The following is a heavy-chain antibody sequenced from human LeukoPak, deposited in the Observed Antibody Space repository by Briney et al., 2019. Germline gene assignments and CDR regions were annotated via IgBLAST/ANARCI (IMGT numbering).Heavy chain of an antibody. J-gene: IGHJ4*02. CDR3: ARVQDTAMVLGGFDY. CDR2: IWYDGSNK. Sequence: PGGSLRLSCAASGFTLSSYGMHWVRQAPGKGLEWVAVIWYDGSNKYYADSVKGRFTISRDNSKNTLYLQMNSLRAEDTAVYYCARVQDTAMVLGGFDYWGQGTLVTVSS. D-gene: IGHD5-18*01. V-gene: IGHV3-33*01. CDR1: GFTLSSYG.